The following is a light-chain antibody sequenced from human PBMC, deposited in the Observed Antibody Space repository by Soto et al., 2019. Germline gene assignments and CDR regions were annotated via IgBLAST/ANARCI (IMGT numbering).Light chain of an antibody. Sequence: EIVMTQSPATLSVSPGERVTLSCRASQSVSRSLAWYHQKPGQAPRLLIYGASTMATGIPARFSGSGSGTEVTLTISSLQSEDFAVYYCKQYNNWPPFTFGPGTKVDIK. CDR1: QSVSRS. CDR2: GAS. V-gene: IGKV3-15*01. CDR3: KQYNNWPPFT. J-gene: IGKJ3*01.